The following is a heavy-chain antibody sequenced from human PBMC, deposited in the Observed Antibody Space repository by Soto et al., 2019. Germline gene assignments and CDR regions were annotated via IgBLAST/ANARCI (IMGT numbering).Heavy chain of an antibody. Sequence: QVLLVQSGAEVTRPGASVKVSCKASGYTFTSYYMHWVRQAPGQGLEWMAMINPSGGRTKYAQIFQGRVTLNRDTSTGTVDMELSSLTAEDTAIYYCARGHSCGGDCYLFDYWGQGTPVTVSS. J-gene: IGHJ4*02. D-gene: IGHD2-21*02. V-gene: IGHV1-46*01. CDR3: ARGHSCGGDCYLFDY. CDR1: GYTFTSYY. CDR2: INPSGGRT.